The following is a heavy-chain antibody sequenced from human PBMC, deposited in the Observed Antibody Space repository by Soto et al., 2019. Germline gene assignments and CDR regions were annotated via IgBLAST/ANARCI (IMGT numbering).Heavy chain of an antibody. V-gene: IGHV1-46*01. CDR2: INPSGGST. CDR1: GYTFTSYY. CDR3: ARLVLRFLEWLLTLFYYYYGMDV. Sequence: GASVKVSCKASGYTFTSYYMHWVRQAPGQGLEWMGIINPSGGSTSYAQKFQGRVTMTRDTSTSTVYMELSSLRSEDTAVYYCARLVLRFLEWLLTLFYYYYGMDVWGQGXTVTVYS. D-gene: IGHD3-3*01. J-gene: IGHJ6*02.